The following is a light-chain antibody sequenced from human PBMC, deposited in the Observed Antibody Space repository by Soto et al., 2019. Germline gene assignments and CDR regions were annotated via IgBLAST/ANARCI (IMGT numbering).Light chain of an antibody. CDR3: MKAQQTPAT. CDR1: QSLLHSDGYNY. V-gene: IGKV2-28*01. CDR2: LGS. Sequence: DIVMTQSPLSLPVTPGEPASISCRSSQSLLHSDGYNYLDWYLQKPGQSPQLLIYLGSNRASGVPDRFSVSGSRTDFTPKISRVKTENVNLYYCMKAQQTPATFCQGTKMKI. J-gene: IGKJ1*01.